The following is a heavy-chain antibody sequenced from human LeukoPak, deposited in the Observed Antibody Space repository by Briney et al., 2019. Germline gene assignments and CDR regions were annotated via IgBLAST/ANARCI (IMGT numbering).Heavy chain of an antibody. Sequence: PGGSLRLSCAASGFTFDDYAMHWVRQAPGKGLEWVSGISWNSGSIGYADSVKGRFTISRDNAKNSLYLQMNSLRAEDTAVYYCARDKEGLVWGQGTLVTVSS. CDR2: ISWNSGSI. D-gene: IGHD6-6*01. CDR1: GFTFDDYA. J-gene: IGHJ4*02. V-gene: IGHV3-9*01. CDR3: ARDKEGLV.